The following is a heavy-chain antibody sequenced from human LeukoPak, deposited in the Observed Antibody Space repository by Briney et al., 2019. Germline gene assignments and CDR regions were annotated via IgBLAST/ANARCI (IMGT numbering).Heavy chain of an antibody. CDR2: IIPIFGTA. Sequence: GASVKVSCKASGGTFISYAISWVRQAPGQGLEWMGGIIPIFGTANYAQKFQGRVTITADESTSTAYMELSSLRSEDTAVYYCARGYCSSTSCYPIDYWGQGTLVTVSS. V-gene: IGHV1-69*01. D-gene: IGHD2-2*01. CDR1: GGTFISYA. J-gene: IGHJ4*02. CDR3: ARGYCSSTSCYPIDY.